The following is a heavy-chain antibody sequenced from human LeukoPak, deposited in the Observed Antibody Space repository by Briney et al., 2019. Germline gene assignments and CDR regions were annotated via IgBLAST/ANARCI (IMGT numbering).Heavy chain of an antibody. V-gene: IGHV4-38-2*02. CDR2: INHSGST. D-gene: IGHD2-21*02. J-gene: IGHJ3*02. CDR1: GYSISSGYY. CDR3: ARVIPTSDAYCGGDCYSGVYHDAFDI. Sequence: SETLSLTCTVSGYSISSGYYWGWIRQPPGKGLEWIGEINHSGSTNYNPSLKSRVTISVDKSKNQFSLKLSSVTAADTAVYYCARVIPTSDAYCGGDCYSGVYHDAFDIWGQGTMVTVSS.